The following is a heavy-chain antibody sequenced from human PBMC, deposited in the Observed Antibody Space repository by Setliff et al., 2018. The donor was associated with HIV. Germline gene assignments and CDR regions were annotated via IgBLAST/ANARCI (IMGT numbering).Heavy chain of an antibody. CDR3: ARNWHSTSPYYFDY. CDR1: GFSISSRYY. D-gene: IGHD6-13*01. J-gene: IGHJ4*02. Sequence: SETLSLTCDVSGFSISSRYYWGWIRQSPGKGLEWIGNIYHTGSSYYNPSLNDRATISLDTSKNQFSLKLNSVTAADTAVYYCARNWHSTSPYYFDYWGQGTPVTVSS. CDR2: IYHTGSS. V-gene: IGHV4-38-2*01.